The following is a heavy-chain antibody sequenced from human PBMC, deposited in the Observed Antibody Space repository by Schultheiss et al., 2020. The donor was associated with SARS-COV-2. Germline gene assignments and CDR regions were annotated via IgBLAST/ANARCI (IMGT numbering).Heavy chain of an antibody. J-gene: IGHJ6*02. D-gene: IGHD1-26*01. V-gene: IGHV3-23*01. CDR3: AKVDGSYRV. CDR2: ISGSGGST. CDR1: GFTFSSYA. Sequence: GESLKISCAASGFTFSSYAMSWVRQAPGKGLEWVSAISGSGGSTYYADSVKGRFTISRDNSKNTLYLQMNSLRAEDTAVYYCAKVDGSYRVWGQGTTVTVSS.